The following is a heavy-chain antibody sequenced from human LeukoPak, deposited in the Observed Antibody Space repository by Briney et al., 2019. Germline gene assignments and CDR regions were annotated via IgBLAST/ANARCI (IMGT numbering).Heavy chain of an antibody. D-gene: IGHD3-10*01. V-gene: IGHV3-30*03. CDR2: ISNDGTYK. J-gene: IGHJ5*02. CDR3: TRKSGGSQRKMDDWFDP. CDR1: GFTFNRYA. Sequence: TGGSLRLSCAASGFTFNRYAMSWVRQAPDKGLEYVAVISNDGTYKYYGASVKGRFTISRDNSKNTLYLQMDSLRSEDTAVYSCTRKSGGSQRKMDDWFDPWGQGTLVIVSS.